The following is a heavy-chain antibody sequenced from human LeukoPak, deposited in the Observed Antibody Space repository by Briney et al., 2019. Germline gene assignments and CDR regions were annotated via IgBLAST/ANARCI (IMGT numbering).Heavy chain of an antibody. D-gene: IGHD3-10*01. CDR2: IYYSGST. CDR1: GGSISSTSYF. J-gene: IGHJ4*02. Sequence: SETLSLTCTVSGGSISSTSYFWGWIRQPPGKGLEWIGSIYYSGSTYYNPSLKSRLTISVDTSKNQFSLKLSSVTAAGTAVYYCARQKAREASDYWGQGTLVTVSS. V-gene: IGHV4-39*01. CDR3: ARQKAREASDY.